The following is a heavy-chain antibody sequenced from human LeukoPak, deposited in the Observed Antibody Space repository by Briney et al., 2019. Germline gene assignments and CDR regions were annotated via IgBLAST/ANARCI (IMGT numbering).Heavy chain of an antibody. D-gene: IGHD3-22*01. CDR2: IYHSGST. CDR1: GYSISSGYY. J-gene: IGHJ4*02. CDR3: AREGEYYYDSSGYRQIDY. V-gene: IGHV4-38-2*02. Sequence: SETLSLTFTVSGYSISSGYYWGWIRQPPGKGLEWIGSIYHSGSTYYNPSLKSRVTISVDTSKNQFSLKLSSVTAADTAVYYCAREGEYYYDSSGYRQIDYWGQGTLVTVSS.